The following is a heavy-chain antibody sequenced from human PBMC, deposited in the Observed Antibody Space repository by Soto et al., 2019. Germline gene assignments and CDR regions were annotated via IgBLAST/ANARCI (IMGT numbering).Heavy chain of an antibody. CDR3: ARQTTYSSSWHDC. J-gene: IGHJ4*02. CDR2: IYSSGNI. CDR1: GGSINNYY. V-gene: IGHV4-4*07. Sequence: PSETLSLTCSVSGGSINNYYWSWIRQPAGKGLEYIGRIYSSGNINYNPSLKSRVTMPVDTSKNQFSLKWRTVSPGDKAGYYCARQTTYSSSWHDCWGQGTLVTVSS. D-gene: IGHD6-13*01.